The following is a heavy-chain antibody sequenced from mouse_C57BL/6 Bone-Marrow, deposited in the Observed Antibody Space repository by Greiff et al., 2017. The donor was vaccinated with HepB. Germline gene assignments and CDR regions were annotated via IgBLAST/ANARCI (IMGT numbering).Heavy chain of an antibody. J-gene: IGHJ1*03. V-gene: IGHV5-16*01. Sequence: EVQLVESEGGLVQPGSSMKLSCTASGFTFSDYYMAWVRQVPEKGLEWVANINYDGSSTYYLDSLKSRFIISRDNAKNILYLQMSSLKSEDTATYYCARGPYDSDEGGYFDVWITVTTVTVSS. CDR3: ARGPYDSDEGGYFDV. CDR2: INYDGSST. CDR1: GFTFSDYY. D-gene: IGHD2-4*01.